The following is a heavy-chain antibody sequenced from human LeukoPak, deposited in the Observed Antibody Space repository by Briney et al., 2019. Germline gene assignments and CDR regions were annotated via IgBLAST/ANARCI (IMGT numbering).Heavy chain of an antibody. CDR3: ARVRAIAARTYYYYYYMDV. CDR1: GGSISSYY. Sequence: SETLSLTCIVSGGSISSYYWSWIRHPAGKGLEWIGRIYTSGSTNYNPSLKSRVTMSVDTSKNQFSLRLSSVTAADTAVYYCARVRAIAARTYYYYYYMDVWGKGTTVTVSS. D-gene: IGHD6-6*01. J-gene: IGHJ6*03. V-gene: IGHV4-4*07. CDR2: IYTSGST.